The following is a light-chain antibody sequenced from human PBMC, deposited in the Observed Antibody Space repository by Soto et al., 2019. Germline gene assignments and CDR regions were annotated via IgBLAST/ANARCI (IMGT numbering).Light chain of an antibody. Sequence: IVLTQSPGTLSLSAGGRATLSCRASQSVSNNYLAWYQQKPGQAPRLLIYGASNRATGIPDRFSGSGSGTDFTLTISRLEPEDFAVYYCQQYGSSGTFGQGTKVDIK. CDR1: QSVSNNY. CDR2: GAS. J-gene: IGKJ1*01. V-gene: IGKV3-20*01. CDR3: QQYGSSGT.